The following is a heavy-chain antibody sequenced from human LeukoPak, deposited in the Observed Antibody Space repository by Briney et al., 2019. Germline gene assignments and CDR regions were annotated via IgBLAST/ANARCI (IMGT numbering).Heavy chain of an antibody. CDR2: IYYTGST. CDR1: GGSISSYY. CDR3: ARGRYSNWERYYYMDV. Sequence: PSETLSLTCTVSGGSISSYYWSWLRQPPGKGLEWIGYIYYTGSTHYNPSLKSRVTISVDTSKNQVSLQLSSVTAADTAVYYCARGRYSNWERYYYMDVWGKGATVTVSS. V-gene: IGHV4-59*12. J-gene: IGHJ6*03. D-gene: IGHD4-11*01.